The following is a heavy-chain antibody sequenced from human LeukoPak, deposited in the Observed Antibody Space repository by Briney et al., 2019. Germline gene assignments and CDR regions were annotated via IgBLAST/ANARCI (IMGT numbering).Heavy chain of an antibody. CDR2: INPSGGST. Sequence: EASVKVSCKASGYTFTSYYMHWVRQAPGQGLEWMGVINPSGGSTHYAQKFQGRVTMTRDTSTSTVYMELSSLRSEDTAVYYCARLDTAMVVYPWGQGTLLTVSS. CDR1: GYTFTSYY. CDR3: ARLDTAMVVYP. J-gene: IGHJ5*02. D-gene: IGHD5-18*01. V-gene: IGHV1-46*01.